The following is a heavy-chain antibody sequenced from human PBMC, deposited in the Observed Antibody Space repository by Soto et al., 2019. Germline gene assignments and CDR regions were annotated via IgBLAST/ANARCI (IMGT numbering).Heavy chain of an antibody. CDR1: GGTFSSYT. Sequence: QVQLVQSGAEVKKPGSSVKVSCKASGGTFSSYTISWVRQAPGQGLEWMGGINPMFGTTKYAQKFQGRVTITADESTSTAYMEMSSLRSEDTAVYYYVRGVVVVTASQLGWFDPWGQGTLVIVSS. CDR2: INPMFGTT. D-gene: IGHD2-15*01. J-gene: IGHJ5*02. V-gene: IGHV1-69*01. CDR3: VRGVVVVTASQLGWFDP.